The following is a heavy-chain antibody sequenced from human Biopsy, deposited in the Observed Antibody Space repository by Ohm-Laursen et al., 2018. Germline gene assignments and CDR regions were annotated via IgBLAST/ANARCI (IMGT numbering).Heavy chain of an antibody. CDR2: ISSSSDNI. CDR3: ARSRGNSGIATIYYYGMDV. J-gene: IGHJ6*02. Sequence: SLRLSCAASGFIFSNYWMSWVRQTPGKGLEWVSTISSSSDNIYYVDSVKGRFTISRDNAKNSLYLQMNSLRAEDTAVYYCARSRGNSGIATIYYYGMDVWGQGTTVTVSS. CDR1: GFIFSNYW. V-gene: IGHV3-21*01. D-gene: IGHD3-10*01.